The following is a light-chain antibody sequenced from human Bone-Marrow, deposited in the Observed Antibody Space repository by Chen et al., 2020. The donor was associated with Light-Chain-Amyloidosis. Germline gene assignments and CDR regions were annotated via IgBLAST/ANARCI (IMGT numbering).Light chain of an antibody. V-gene: IGKV3-11*01. CDR2: DSS. CDR3: QQYNNWPPIT. J-gene: IGKJ5*01. Sequence: EIVLTQSPATLSLSPGERATLSCRASQSVSRYLAWYQQKPGQAPRLLIYDSSNRASGVPARFSSSESGTEFTLTISSLQSEDFAVYYCQQYNNWPPITCGQGTRLEIK. CDR1: QSVSRY.